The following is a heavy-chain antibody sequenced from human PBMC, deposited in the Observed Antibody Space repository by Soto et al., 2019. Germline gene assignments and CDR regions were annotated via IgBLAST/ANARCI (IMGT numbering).Heavy chain of an antibody. CDR3: ARESEDLTSNFDY. V-gene: IGHV3-21*01. CDR2: ISSTTNYI. J-gene: IGHJ4*02. CDR1: GFTFSRYS. Sequence: EVQLVESGGGLVRPGGSLRLSCAASGFTFSRYSMNWVRQAPGKGLEWVSSISSTTNYIYYADSMKGRFTVSRDNAKNSVYLDMNSLSADDTAMYYCARESEDLTSNFDYWGQGTLVTVSS.